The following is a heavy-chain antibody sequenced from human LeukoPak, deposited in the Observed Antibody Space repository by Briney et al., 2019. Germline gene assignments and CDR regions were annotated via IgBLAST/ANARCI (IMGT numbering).Heavy chain of an antibody. J-gene: IGHJ4*02. Sequence: GGTLRLSCVASGFTFSDYIMCWVRQAPGKGLEWVSGISGDGDHTYYADSVKGRFTISRDNSKNTLSLQMSGLRAEDTAIYYCAKPATISPRDYWGQGTLVSVPS. D-gene: IGHD2-21*01. CDR1: GFTFSDYI. CDR3: AKPATISPRDY. V-gene: IGHV3-23*01. CDR2: ISGDGDHT.